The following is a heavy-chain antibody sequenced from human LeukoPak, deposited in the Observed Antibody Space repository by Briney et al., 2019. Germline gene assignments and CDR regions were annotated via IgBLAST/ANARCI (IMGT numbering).Heavy chain of an antibody. J-gene: IGHJ1*01. CDR3: AAGRGSYYFFFQH. Sequence: SGGSLRLSCAASGFTFSSYSMNWVRQAPGKGLEWVSSISSSSSYIYYADSVKGRFTISRDNAKNSLYLQMNSLRAEDTAVYYCAAGRGSYYFFFQHWGQGTLVTVSS. CDR1: GFTFSSYS. V-gene: IGHV3-21*04. CDR2: ISSSSSYI. D-gene: IGHD1-26*01.